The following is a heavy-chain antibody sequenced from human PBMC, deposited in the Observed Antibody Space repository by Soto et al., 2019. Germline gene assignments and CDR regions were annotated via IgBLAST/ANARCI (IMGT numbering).Heavy chain of an antibody. J-gene: IGHJ4*02. V-gene: IGHV3-74*01. CDR2: ITEDGSGT. CDR3: VRGTNGWRGMDY. CDR1: GFTFSSYP. D-gene: IGHD2-8*01. Sequence: LRLSCATSGFTFSSYPIHWVRQAPGKGPVWVSRITEDGSGTTYADSVKGRFTVTRDNAKNTMYLQMSGLGAEDTAVYHCVRGTNGWRGMDYWGQGTLVTISS.